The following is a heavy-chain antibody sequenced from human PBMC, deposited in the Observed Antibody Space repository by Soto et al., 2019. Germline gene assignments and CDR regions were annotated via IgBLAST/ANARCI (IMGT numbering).Heavy chain of an antibody. CDR2: MDYSGSA. CDR3: ARHKRITVVGVAPIRGIFDY. CDR1: GGSFSDYY. V-gene: IGHV4-34*01. D-gene: IGHD3-3*01. J-gene: IGHJ4*02. Sequence: SETLSLTCAVYGGSFSDYYWSWIRQPTGKGLEWIGSMDYSGSAYYNSSLKSRVIISVDTSKNKFSLKLNSVTAADTAVYYCARHKRITVVGVAPIRGIFDYWGKGDLVTVSS.